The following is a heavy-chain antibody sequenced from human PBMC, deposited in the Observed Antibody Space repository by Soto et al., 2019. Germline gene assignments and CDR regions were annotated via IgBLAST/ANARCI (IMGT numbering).Heavy chain of an antibody. CDR3: ARNGYCISTSCYSDYYYGMDV. CDR2: INHSGSA. V-gene: IGHV4-34*01. D-gene: IGHD2-2*02. Sequence: PSETLSLTCDVYGGSFSGYIWTWIRQTLGKGLQWIGQINHSGSANYNPSLKSRVTISVHTSNSQFSLELSSVTAADTAVYYCARNGYCISTSCYSDYYYGMDVWGQGTTVT. CDR1: GGSFSGYI. J-gene: IGHJ6*02.